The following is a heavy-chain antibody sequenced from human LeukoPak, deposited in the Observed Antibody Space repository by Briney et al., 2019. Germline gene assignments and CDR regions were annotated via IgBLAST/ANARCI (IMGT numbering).Heavy chain of an antibody. CDR1: GYIFTGYY. J-gene: IGHJ4*02. CDR3: AREMSYSGGALDY. V-gene: IGHV1-2*02. D-gene: IGHD2-21*01. Sequence: RASVKVSCKASGYIFTGYYMYWVRQAPGQGLEWMGWINPNSGGTNYAQKFQGRVTMTRDTSISTAYMELSRLRSDDTAVYYCAREMSYSGGALDYWGQGTLVTVSS. CDR2: INPNSGGT.